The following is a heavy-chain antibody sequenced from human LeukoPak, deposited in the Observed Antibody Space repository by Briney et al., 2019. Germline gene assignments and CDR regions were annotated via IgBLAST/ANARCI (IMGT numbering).Heavy chain of an antibody. CDR3: ARVGCSGGSCYSDAFDI. J-gene: IGHJ3*02. D-gene: IGHD2-15*01. CDR2: IYYSGST. CDR1: GGSISSYY. V-gene: IGHV4-59*01. Sequence: SETLSLTCTVSGGSISSYYWSWIRQPPGKGLERIGYIYYSGSTNYNPSLKSRVTISVDTSKNQFSLKLSSVTAADTAVYYCARVGCSGGSCYSDAFDIWGQGTMVTVSS.